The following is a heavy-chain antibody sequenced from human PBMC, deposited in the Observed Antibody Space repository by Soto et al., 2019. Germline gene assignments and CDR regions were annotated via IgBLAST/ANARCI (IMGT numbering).Heavy chain of an antibody. CDR3: AGGYCSSTSCYLDYYYYMDV. D-gene: IGHD2-2*01. V-gene: IGHV4-39*01. CDR1: GGSISSSSYY. Sequence: SETLSLTCTVSGGSISSSSYYWGWIRQPPGKGLEWIGSIYYSGSTYYNQSLKSRATISVDTSKNQFSLKLSSVTAADTAVYYCAGGYCSSTSCYLDYYYYMDVWGKGTTVTVSS. J-gene: IGHJ6*03. CDR2: IYYSGST.